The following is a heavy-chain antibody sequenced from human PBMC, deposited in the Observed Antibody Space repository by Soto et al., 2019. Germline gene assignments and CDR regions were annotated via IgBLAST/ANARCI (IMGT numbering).Heavy chain of an antibody. V-gene: IGHV4-4*02. J-gene: IGHJ5*02. CDR3: AREGPATIAADLSWFDP. CDR2: IYHSGNT. CDR1: GGSINSSNW. Sequence: QVQLQESGPGLVKPSGTLSLTCAVSGGSINSSNWWTWVRQPPGKGLEWIGDIYHSGNTNYNPSHKSRLSMSVDKSKNQFSLRLSSVTAADTAIYYCAREGPATIAADLSWFDPWGQGTLVTVSS. D-gene: IGHD6-13*01.